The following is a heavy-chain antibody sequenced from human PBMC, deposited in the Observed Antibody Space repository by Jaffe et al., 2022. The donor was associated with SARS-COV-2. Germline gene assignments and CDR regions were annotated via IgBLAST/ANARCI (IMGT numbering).Heavy chain of an antibody. CDR2: INHSGST. Sequence: QVQLQQWGAGLLKPSETLSLTCAVYGGSFSGYYWSWIRQPPGKGLEWIGEINHSGSTNYNPSLKSRVTISVDTSKNQFSLKLSSVTAADTAVYYCARRGKKFGGVTRAPGARSLFAFDIWGQGTMVTVSS. V-gene: IGHV4-34*01. D-gene: IGHD3-16*01. CDR1: GGSFSGYY. CDR3: ARRGKKFGGVTRAPGARSLFAFDI. J-gene: IGHJ3*02.